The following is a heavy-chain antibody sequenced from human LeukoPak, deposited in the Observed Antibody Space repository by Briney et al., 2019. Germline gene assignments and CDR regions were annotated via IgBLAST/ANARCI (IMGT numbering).Heavy chain of an antibody. CDR1: GFTFSNYW. CDR2: IKQDGSEK. Sequence: PGGSLRLSCAASGFTFSNYWMSWVRQAPGKGLEWVANIKQDGSEKYYVDSVKGRFTISRDNAKNSLYLQMNSLRAEDTAVYYCARPPITMVRGPYYMDVWGKGTTVTVSS. D-gene: IGHD3-10*01. CDR3: ARPPITMVRGPYYMDV. J-gene: IGHJ6*03. V-gene: IGHV3-7*01.